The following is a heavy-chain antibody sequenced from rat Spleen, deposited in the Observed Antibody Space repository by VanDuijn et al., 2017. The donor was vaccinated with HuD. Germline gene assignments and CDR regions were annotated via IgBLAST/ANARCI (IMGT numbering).Heavy chain of an antibody. D-gene: IGHD1-4*01. CDR3: TRESLPGYNSHWFVY. V-gene: IGHV2S12*01. Sequence: GLVQSSQTLSLTCTVSGFSLTSNGVSWVRQPPGEGLEWIAAISSGGNTYYNSALKSRLSISRDTSKSQVFLKMNSLQTEDTATYFCTRESLPGYNSHWFVYWGQGTLVTVSS. CDR2: ISSGGNT. CDR1: GFSLTSNG. J-gene: IGHJ3*01.